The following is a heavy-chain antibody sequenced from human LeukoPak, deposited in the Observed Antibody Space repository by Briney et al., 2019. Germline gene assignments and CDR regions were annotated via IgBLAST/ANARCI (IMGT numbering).Heavy chain of an antibody. J-gene: IGHJ4*02. CDR1: GGSISSYY. V-gene: IGHV4-4*07. Sequence: PSETLSLTCTVSGGSISSYYWSWIRQPAGKGLEWIGRIYTSGSTNYNPSLKSRVTMSVDTSKNQFSLKLSSVTAADTAVYYCARFSYDSSGYYSFDYWGQGILVTVSS. CDR2: IYTSGST. CDR3: ARFSYDSSGYYSFDY. D-gene: IGHD3-22*01.